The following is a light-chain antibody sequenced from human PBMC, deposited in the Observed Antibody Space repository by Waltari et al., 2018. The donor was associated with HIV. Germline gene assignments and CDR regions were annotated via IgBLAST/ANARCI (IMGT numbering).Light chain of an antibody. Sequence: SYELTQPPSVSVSPGQTGSISCSGDNLGEKYACWFQQKPGQSPVMVIYQNNKRPSGIPERFSGSNSGNTATLTISGTQAMDEADYYCQAWDSSTVVFGTGTKVTVL. J-gene: IGLJ1*01. CDR3: QAWDSSTVV. CDR1: NLGEKY. V-gene: IGLV3-1*01. CDR2: QNN.